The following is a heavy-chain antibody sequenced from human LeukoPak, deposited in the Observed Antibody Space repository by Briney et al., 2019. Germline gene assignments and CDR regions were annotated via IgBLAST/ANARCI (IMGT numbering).Heavy chain of an antibody. J-gene: IGHJ4*02. CDR1: GYTFTSYD. CDR3: ARDPDSSGWYYFDY. CDR2: MNPNSGNT. V-gene: IGHV1-8*01. D-gene: IGHD6-19*01. Sequence: ASVKVSCKASGYTFTSYDINWVRQATGQGLEWMGWMNPNSGNTGYAQKFQGRVTMTRNTSISTAYMELSSLRSEDTAVYYCARDPDSSGWYYFDYWGQGTLVTVSS.